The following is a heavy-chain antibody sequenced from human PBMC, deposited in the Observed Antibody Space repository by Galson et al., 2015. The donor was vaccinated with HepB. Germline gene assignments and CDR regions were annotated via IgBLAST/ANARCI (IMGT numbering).Heavy chain of an antibody. Sequence: SLRLSCAASRFTFRSYGMHWVRQAPGKGLEWVAVISYDGSDKYYADSVKGRFTISRDNSKNTLYLQMNSLRAEDTALYYCANPLVVGATLVGAFDIWGQGTMVTVSS. CDR3: ANPLVVGATLVGAFDI. J-gene: IGHJ3*02. D-gene: IGHD1-26*01. CDR1: RFTFRSYG. CDR2: ISYDGSDK. V-gene: IGHV3-30*18.